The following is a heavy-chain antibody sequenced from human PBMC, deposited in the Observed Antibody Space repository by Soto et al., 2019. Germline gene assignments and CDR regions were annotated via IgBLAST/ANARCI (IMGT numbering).Heavy chain of an antibody. CDR1: RCSISNSKYY. CDR3: ARLQNYYGMDV. Sequence: WTISRCSISNSKYYWGWIRQPPGKGLEWIGSIYYSGSTYYNPSLKSRVTISVDTSKNQFSLKLSSVTAADTAVYYCARLQNYYGMDVWGQGTTVTVSS. J-gene: IGHJ6*02. CDR2: IYYSGST. V-gene: IGHV4-39*01.